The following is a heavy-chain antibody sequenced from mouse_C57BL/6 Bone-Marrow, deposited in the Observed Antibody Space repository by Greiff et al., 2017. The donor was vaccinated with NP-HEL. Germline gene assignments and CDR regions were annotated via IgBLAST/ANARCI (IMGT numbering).Heavy chain of an antibody. CDR2: INYDGSST. CDR3: ARTAVAPFDY. CDR1: GFTFSDYY. D-gene: IGHD1-1*01. V-gene: IGHV5-16*01. Sequence: EVKLVESEGGLVQPGSSMKLSCTASGFTFSDYYMAWVRQVPEKGLEWVANINYDGSSTYYLDSLKSRFIISRDNAKNILYLQMSSLKSEDTATYYCARTAVAPFDYWGQGTTLTVSS. J-gene: IGHJ2*01.